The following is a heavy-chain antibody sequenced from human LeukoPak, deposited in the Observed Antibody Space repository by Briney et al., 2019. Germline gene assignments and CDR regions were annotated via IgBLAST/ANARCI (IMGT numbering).Heavy chain of an antibody. D-gene: IGHD2-21*01. CDR2: ISGSGSTT. CDR3: VKDRLDGGECSSAGCIAY. Sequence: PGGSLRLSCAASGFTFRTHAMTWVRQAPGKGLEWVSSISGSGSTTYYADSVKGRFTIFRDNSRNTLNLQMNSLGADDTALYYCVKDRLDGGECSSAGCIAYWGQGALVTVSS. V-gene: IGHV3-23*01. CDR1: GFTFRTHA. J-gene: IGHJ4*02.